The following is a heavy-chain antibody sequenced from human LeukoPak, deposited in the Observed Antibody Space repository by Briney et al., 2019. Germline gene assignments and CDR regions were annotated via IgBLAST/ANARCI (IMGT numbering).Heavy chain of an antibody. J-gene: IGHJ4*02. V-gene: IGHV4-39*07. CDR2: ISYSGST. D-gene: IGHD3-10*01. CDR3: AGLGVMVLVYQFEY. Sequence: PSETLSLTCAVSGGSITSSKYFWGWIRQPPGNELELIGIISYSGSTDYNPSLKSRVAISTDTSKNQFSLKLTSVTAADTAVYYCAGLGVMVLVYQFEYWGRGTPVTVSS. CDR1: GGSITSSKYF.